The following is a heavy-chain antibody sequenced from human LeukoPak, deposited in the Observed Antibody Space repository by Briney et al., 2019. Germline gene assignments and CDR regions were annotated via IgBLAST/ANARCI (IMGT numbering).Heavy chain of an antibody. V-gene: IGHV3-23*01. CDR3: GRYYVMDV. J-gene: IGHJ6*02. CDR2: ISDSGGST. Sequence: PGGSLRLSCAASGFTFSTYVMNWVRQAPGKGLEWVSTISDSGGSTYYADSVKGGFTISRDNSKSTLYLQMNSLRAEDTAVYYCGRYYVMDVWGQGTSVTVSS. CDR1: GFTFSTYV.